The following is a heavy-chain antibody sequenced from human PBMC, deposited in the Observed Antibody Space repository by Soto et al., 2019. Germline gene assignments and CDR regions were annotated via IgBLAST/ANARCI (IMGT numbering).Heavy chain of an antibody. D-gene: IGHD3-10*01. Sequence: QVQLVESGGGLVEPGGSLRLSCAASGFRFGDHYMTWIRQAPGKGLEWVSKISGDAATTYYADSVKGRFTVSRDNAKNSVYLQMKSLRVDDTAVYYCASDPYYYASGFWGQGTLVTVSS. CDR1: GFRFGDHY. V-gene: IGHV3-11*01. CDR2: ISGDAATT. CDR3: ASDPYYYASGF. J-gene: IGHJ4*02.